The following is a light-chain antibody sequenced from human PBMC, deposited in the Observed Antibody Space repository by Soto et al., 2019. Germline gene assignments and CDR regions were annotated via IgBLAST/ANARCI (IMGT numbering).Light chain of an antibody. CDR3: SSYTSSSTWV. Sequence: QSALTQPASVSGSPGQSITISCTGTSSDVGNYNYVSWFQHHPGKAPKLIIYAVSNRPSGVSSRFSGSKSGNTASLTISGLQAEDEADYYCSSYTSSSTWVFGGGTKVTVL. V-gene: IGLV2-14*03. CDR1: SSDVGNYNY. CDR2: AVS. J-gene: IGLJ3*02.